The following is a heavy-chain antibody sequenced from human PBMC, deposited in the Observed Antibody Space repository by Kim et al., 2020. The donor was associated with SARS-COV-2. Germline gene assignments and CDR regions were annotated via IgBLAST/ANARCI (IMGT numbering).Heavy chain of an antibody. CDR1: GFTFSSYA. CDR3: AREQRGDYWAMLYWYFDL. J-gene: IGHJ2*01. Sequence: GGSLRLSCAASGFTFSSYAMHWVRQAPGKGLEWVAVISYDGSNKYYADSVKGRFTISRDNSKNTLYLQMNSLRAEDTAVYYCAREQRGDYWAMLYWYFDLWGRGTLVTVSS. CDR2: ISYDGSNK. V-gene: IGHV3-30-3*01. D-gene: IGHD4-17*01.